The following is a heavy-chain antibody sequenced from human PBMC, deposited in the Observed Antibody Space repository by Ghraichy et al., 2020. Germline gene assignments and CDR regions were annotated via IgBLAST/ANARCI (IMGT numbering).Heavy chain of an antibody. CDR1: GTSVSSGSYY. Sequence: SETLSLTCSVAGTSVSSGSYYWSWIRQPPGKGLEWIGYVFYDGSTNYNPSLKSRVTISVDRSKNQFSLKLRSVSAADTAMYYCARGFSCSGGSCYSFRRWFDPWGQGTLVTVSS. CDR3: ARGFSCSGGSCYSFRRWFDP. J-gene: IGHJ5*02. CDR2: VFYDGST. D-gene: IGHD2-15*01. V-gene: IGHV4-61*01.